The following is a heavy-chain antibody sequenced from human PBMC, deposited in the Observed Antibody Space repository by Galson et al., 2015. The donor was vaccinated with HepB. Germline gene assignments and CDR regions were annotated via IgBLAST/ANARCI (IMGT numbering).Heavy chain of an antibody. CDR3: ASANDFWSGYRDGGTSRWFDS. CDR1: GDTFSSYA. V-gene: IGHV1-69*06. J-gene: IGHJ5*01. CDR2: VIPIFAKA. Sequence: SVKVSCKASGDTFSSYAISWVRQAPGQGLEWMGGVIPIFAKAKYALKFQGRVTITADKSTNTAFMELSSLRSEDPAVYYCASANDFWSGYRDGGTSRWFDSWGQGTLVTVSS. D-gene: IGHD3-3*01.